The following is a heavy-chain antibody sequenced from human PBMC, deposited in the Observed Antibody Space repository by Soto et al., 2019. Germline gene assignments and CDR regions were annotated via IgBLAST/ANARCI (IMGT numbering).Heavy chain of an antibody. CDR1: GGSFSGYY. J-gene: IGHJ4*02. CDR3: ARASRYDILEDY. Sequence: QVQLQQWGAGLLKPSETLSLTCAVYGGSFSGYYWSWIRQPPGKGLEWIGEINHSGSTNYNPSLKSRVTISVDTSKNQFSLKLSSVTAADTAVYYCARASRYDILEDYWGQGPLVTVAS. V-gene: IGHV4-34*01. D-gene: IGHD3-9*01. CDR2: INHSGST.